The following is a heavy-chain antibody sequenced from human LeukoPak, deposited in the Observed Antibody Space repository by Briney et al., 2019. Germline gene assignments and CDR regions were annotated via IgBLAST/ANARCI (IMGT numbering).Heavy chain of an antibody. CDR1: GFTFSSYS. CDR3: ARDTHYYGSGSPPGSNYYYGMDV. Sequence: GGSLRLSCAASGFTFSSYSMNWVRQAPGKGLEWVSSISSSSSYIYYADSVKGRFTISRDNAKNSLYLQMNSLRAEDTAVYYCARDTHYYGSGSPPGSNYYYGMDVWGQGTTVTVSS. V-gene: IGHV3-21*01. D-gene: IGHD3-10*01. CDR2: ISSSSSYI. J-gene: IGHJ6*02.